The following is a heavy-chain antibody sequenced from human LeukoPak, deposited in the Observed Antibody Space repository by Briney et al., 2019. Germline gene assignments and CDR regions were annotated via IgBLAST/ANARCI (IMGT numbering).Heavy chain of an antibody. Sequence: ASLKLSCTASGYTFTSYDINWVRQSTGQGLEWMGWMNHNSGNTGYAPKFHGRVNITRHTSIRTAYLALSRLLSQPPAAYYFARGFPSSTSHYYYYYMDVWGEGTTVTVSS. CDR1: GYTFTSYD. V-gene: IGHV1-8*01. CDR2: MNHNSGNT. D-gene: IGHD2-2*01. J-gene: IGHJ6*03. CDR3: ARGFPSSTSHYYYYYMDV.